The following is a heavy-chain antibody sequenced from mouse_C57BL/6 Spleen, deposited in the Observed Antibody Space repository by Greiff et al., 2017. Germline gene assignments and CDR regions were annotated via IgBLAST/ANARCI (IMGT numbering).Heavy chain of an antibody. V-gene: IGHV14-4*01. CDR2: IDPENGDT. CDR1: GFNINDDY. D-gene: IGHD1-1*01. Sequence: VQLQQSGAELVRPGASVKLSCTASGFNINDDYMHWVKQRPEQGLEWIGWIDPENGDTEYASKFKGKATITADSSSNTAYLQLSSLTSEDTADYYGTFITTVVAPVDYWGQGTSVTVSS. CDR3: TFITTVVAPVDY. J-gene: IGHJ4*01.